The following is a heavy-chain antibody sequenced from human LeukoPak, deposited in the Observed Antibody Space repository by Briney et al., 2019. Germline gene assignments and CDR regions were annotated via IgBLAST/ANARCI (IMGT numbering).Heavy chain of an antibody. D-gene: IGHD6-6*01. CDR2: IKQDGSEI. CDR1: GFAFSNSW. J-gene: IGHJ3*02. Sequence: GGSLTLSCAASGFAFSNSWMSWVRQAPGKGLEWVANIKQDGSEIYYVDSVKGRFTISRDNAKNSLYLQMNSLTAEDTAVYYCAREYSSSSGRAFDIWGQGTMVTVSS. V-gene: IGHV3-7*01. CDR3: AREYSSSSGRAFDI.